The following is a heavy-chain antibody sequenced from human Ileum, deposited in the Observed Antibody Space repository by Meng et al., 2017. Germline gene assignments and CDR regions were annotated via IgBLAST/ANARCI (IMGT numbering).Heavy chain of an antibody. Sequence: QLQLQQWGAGLLKPAETLSLTCGVYGGSFSGYYWSWIRQPPGKGLEWIGEIDHSGGTNYNPSLKNRVTISVDTSNNRFSLKLSSVKAADTALYFCARRVGATPYAYNWLDPWGQGTLVTVSS. CDR1: GGSFSGYY. CDR2: IDHSGGT. D-gene: IGHD1-26*01. CDR3: ARRVGATPYAYNWLDP. J-gene: IGHJ5*02. V-gene: IGHV4-34*01.